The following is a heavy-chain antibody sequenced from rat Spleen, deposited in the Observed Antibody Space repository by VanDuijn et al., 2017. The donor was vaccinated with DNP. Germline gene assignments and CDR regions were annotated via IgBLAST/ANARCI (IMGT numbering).Heavy chain of an antibody. Sequence: EVQLVESGGGPVQPGRSLKLSCVASGFIFSNYGMHWIRQAPTKGLEWVASISPSGGSTYYRDSVKGRFTISRDNAKSTLYLQMDSLRSEDTATYYCARGAYYGYTYDYWGQGIMVTVSS. CDR3: ARGAYYGYTYDY. V-gene: IGHV5-19*01. J-gene: IGHJ2*01. CDR1: GFIFSNYG. CDR2: ISPSGGST. D-gene: IGHD1-9*01.